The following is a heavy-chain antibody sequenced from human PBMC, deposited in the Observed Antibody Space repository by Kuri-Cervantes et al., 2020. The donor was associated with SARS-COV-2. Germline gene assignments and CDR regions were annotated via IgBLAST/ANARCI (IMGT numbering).Heavy chain of an antibody. CDR2: ISSSGGCT. Sequence: GGSLRLSCTASGFIFSDYYMTWIRQAPGKGLEWVSGISSSGGCTYYVDSMKGRFTISRDNAKNSLYLQMNSLRAEDTAVYYCASIFGVVTEIDAFDIWGQGTMVTVSS. CDR1: GFIFSDYY. D-gene: IGHD3-3*02. CDR3: ASIFGVVTEIDAFDI. J-gene: IGHJ3*02. V-gene: IGHV3-11*06.